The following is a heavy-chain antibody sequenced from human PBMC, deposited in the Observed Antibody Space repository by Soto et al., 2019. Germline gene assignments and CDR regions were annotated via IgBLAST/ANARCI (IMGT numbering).Heavy chain of an antibody. J-gene: IGHJ6*02. V-gene: IGHV3-30-3*01. CDR2: ISHDGVTK. D-gene: IGHD5-12*01. CDR1: GSTFPNYP. Sequence: GGSLRLSCTASGSTFPNYPMHWVRQAPGKGLEWVAVISHDGVTKNSADSVKGRFTISRDNSRNTLYLQMNSLRIEDTAMYYCAGAGYSGSWEGLDLWGQGTPVTVYS. CDR3: AGAGYSGSWEGLDL.